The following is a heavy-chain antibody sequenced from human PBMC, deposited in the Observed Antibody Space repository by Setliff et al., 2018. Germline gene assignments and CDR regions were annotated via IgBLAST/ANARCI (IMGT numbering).Heavy chain of an antibody. CDR2: INAGNGNT. Sequence: ASVKVSCKASGFTFTSSAVQWVRQARGQRLEWMGWINAGNGNTKYSQKFQGRVTITRDTSASTAYMELSSLRSEDTAVYYCASIIAAAGFGAFDIWGQGTMVTVSS. J-gene: IGHJ3*02. D-gene: IGHD6-13*01. V-gene: IGHV1-3*01. CDR3: ASIIAAAGFGAFDI. CDR1: GFTFTSSA.